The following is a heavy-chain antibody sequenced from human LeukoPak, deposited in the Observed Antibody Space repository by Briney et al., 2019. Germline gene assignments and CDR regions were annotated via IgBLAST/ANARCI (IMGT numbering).Heavy chain of an antibody. CDR2: IYYSGST. CDR1: GGSISSGGYS. Sequence: PSETLSLTCAVSGGSISSGGYSWSWIRQPPGKGLEWIGYIYYSGSTYYNPSLKSRVTISVDTSKNQFSLKLSSVTAADTAVYYCARDARMSGYDWWGFDYWGQGTLVTVSS. D-gene: IGHD5-12*01. J-gene: IGHJ4*02. V-gene: IGHV4-31*11. CDR3: ARDARMSGYDWWGFDY.